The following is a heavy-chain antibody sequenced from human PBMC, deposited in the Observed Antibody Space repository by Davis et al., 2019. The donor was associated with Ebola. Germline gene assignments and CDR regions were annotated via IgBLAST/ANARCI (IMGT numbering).Heavy chain of an antibody. CDR1: GASISSRSYY. V-gene: IGHV4-39*07. J-gene: IGHJ6*02. CDR3: ARDVGFWSGYYYGVDV. CDR2: FSYGDNTH. Sequence: SETLSLTCTVSGASISSRSYYWGWIRQPPGKGLEWVGSFSYGDNTHYYNPSLRSRVTISVDTSRNQFSLRLTSVTAADTAVYYCARDVGFWSGYYYGVDVWGQGTTVTVS. D-gene: IGHD3-3*01.